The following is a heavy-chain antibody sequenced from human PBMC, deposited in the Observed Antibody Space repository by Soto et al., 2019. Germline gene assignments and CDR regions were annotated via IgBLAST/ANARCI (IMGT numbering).Heavy chain of an antibody. Sequence: EVQLLESGGGLVQPGGSLRLSCAASGFAFSSYAMSWVRQAPGKGLEWVSGITGSGVGTYYADSVEGRFTISRDNSKNTLYLQMTSLRAEDTAVYYCAKPITVAGGKYFDYWGQGTLVTVSS. CDR3: AKPITVAGGKYFDY. CDR1: GFAFSSYA. CDR2: ITGSGVGT. J-gene: IGHJ4*02. D-gene: IGHD3-16*01. V-gene: IGHV3-23*01.